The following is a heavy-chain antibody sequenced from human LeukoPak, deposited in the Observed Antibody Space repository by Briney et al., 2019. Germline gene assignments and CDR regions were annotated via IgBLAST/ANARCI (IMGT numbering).Heavy chain of an antibody. CDR1: GGSFSGYY. CDR2: INHSGST. Sequence: SETLSLTCAVYGGSFSGYYWSWIRQPPGKGLEWIGEINHSGSTNYNPSLKSRVTISVDTSKNQFSLKLSSVTAADTAVYYCARGIKGRRDYNHDAFDIWGQGTMVTVSS. V-gene: IGHV4-34*01. CDR3: ARGIKGRRDYNHDAFDI. D-gene: IGHD4-11*01. J-gene: IGHJ3*02.